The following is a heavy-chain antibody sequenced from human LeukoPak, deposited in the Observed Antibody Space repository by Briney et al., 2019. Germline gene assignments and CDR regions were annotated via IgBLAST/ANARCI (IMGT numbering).Heavy chain of an antibody. CDR3: AEQLSPDAFDI. J-gene: IGHJ3*02. D-gene: IGHD6-13*01. V-gene: IGHV1-2*02. CDR2: INPNSGGT. CDR1: GYTFTGYF. Sequence: ASVKVSCKASGYTFTGYFIHWVRQAPGQGLEWMGWINPNSGGTNYAQKFQGRATMTRDTSISTAYMELSRLRSDDTAVYYCAEQLSPDAFDIWGQGTMVTVSS.